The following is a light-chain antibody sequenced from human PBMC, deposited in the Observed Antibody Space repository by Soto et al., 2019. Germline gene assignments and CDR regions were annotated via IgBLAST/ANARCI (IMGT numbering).Light chain of an antibody. V-gene: IGLV1-40*01. CDR1: SSSVGTAYD. Sequence: QAVVTQPPSVSGAPGQRVTISCTGSSSSVGTAYDVNWYQHLPGTAPKLLIYGSTHRPSGVPDRFSGSKSGTSASLAITGPQAEDAADYYCQSYDSSLSGSVVFGGGTKLTVL. CDR3: QSYDSSLSGSVV. J-gene: IGLJ2*01. CDR2: GST.